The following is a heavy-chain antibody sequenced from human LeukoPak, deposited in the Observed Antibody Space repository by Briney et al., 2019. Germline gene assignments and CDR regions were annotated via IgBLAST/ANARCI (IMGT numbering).Heavy chain of an antibody. CDR2: ISSSSGYI. CDR3: ARERYNWNYAFDY. Sequence: GGSLRLSCAASGFTFSSYAMSWVRQAPGKGLEWVSSISSSSGYIYYADSVKGRFTISRDNAKNSLYLHLNSLRAEDTAVYYCARERYNWNYAFDYWGQGTLVTVSS. D-gene: IGHD1-7*01. CDR1: GFTFSSYA. J-gene: IGHJ4*02. V-gene: IGHV3-21*01.